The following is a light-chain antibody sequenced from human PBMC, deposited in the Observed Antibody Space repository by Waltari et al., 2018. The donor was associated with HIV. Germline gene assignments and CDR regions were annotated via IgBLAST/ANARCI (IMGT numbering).Light chain of an antibody. CDR3: AAWDDSLNGYV. V-gene: IGLV1-44*01. CDR2: SNN. Sequence: QSVLTQPPSASGTPGQRVTMSCSGSSFNIESNPVTLYQQLPGTAPKLLIYSNNQRPSGVPDRFSGSKSGTSASLAISGLQSEDEADYYCAAWDDSLNGYVFGTGTKVTVL. J-gene: IGLJ1*01. CDR1: SFNIESNP.